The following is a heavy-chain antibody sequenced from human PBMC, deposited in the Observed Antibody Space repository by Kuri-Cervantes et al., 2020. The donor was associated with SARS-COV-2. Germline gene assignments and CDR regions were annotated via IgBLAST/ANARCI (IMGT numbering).Heavy chain of an antibody. CDR1: GFTFDDYA. J-gene: IGHJ4*02. Sequence: GESLKISCAASGFTFDDYAMHWVRQAPGKGLEWVSYISSGGTTIYYADSVRGRFTISRDNAKDSLYLQMNSLRAEDTAVYYCARGLTGSYWGQGTLVTVSS. CDR3: ARGLTGSY. V-gene: IGHV3-48*03. D-gene: IGHD1-20*01. CDR2: ISSGGTTI.